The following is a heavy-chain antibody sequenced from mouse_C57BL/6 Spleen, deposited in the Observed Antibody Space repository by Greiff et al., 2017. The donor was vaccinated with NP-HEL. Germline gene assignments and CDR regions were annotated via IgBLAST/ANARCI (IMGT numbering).Heavy chain of an antibody. V-gene: IGHV1-61*01. Sequence: VQLQQPGAELVRPGSSVKLSCKASGYTFTSYWMDWVKQRPGQGLEWIGNIYPSDSETHYNQKFKDKATLTVDKSSSTAYMQLSSLTSEDSAVYYCARGVTAPFAYWGQGTLVTVSA. J-gene: IGHJ3*01. D-gene: IGHD2-2*01. CDR1: GYTFTSYW. CDR3: ARGVTAPFAY. CDR2: IYPSDSET.